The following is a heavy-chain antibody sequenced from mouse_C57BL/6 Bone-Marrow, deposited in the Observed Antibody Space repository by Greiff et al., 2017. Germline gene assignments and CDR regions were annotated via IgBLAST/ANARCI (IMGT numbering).Heavy chain of an antibody. D-gene: IGHD1-1*01. CDR3: ARGYGSSYWYFDV. CDR2: IDPEAGET. J-gene: IGHJ1*03. V-gene: IGHV14-2*01. Sequence: DVQLQESGAELVKPGASVKLSCTASGFNIKDYYMHWVKQRTEQGLEWIGRIDPEAGETKYAPKFQGKATITADTSSNTAYLQLSSLTSEDTAVYYSARGYGSSYWYFDVWGTGTTVTVSS. CDR1: GFNIKDYY.